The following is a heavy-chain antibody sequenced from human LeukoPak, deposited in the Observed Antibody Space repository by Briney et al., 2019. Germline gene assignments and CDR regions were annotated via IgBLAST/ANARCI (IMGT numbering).Heavy chain of an antibody. CDR1: GYTFTGYY. CDR2: ISAYNGNT. Sequence: ASVKVSCKASGYTFTGYYMHWVRQAPGQGLEWMGWISAYNGNTNYAQKLQGRVTMTTDTSTSTAYMELRSLRSDDTAVYYCARDRMRAAGSWGQGTLVTVSS. CDR3: ARDRMRAAGS. D-gene: IGHD6-25*01. J-gene: IGHJ5*02. V-gene: IGHV1-18*04.